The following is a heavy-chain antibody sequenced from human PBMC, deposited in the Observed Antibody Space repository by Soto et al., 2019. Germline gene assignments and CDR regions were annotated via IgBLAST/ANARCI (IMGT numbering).Heavy chain of an antibody. Sequence: PSETLSLTCTVSGGSISGGDYYWSWIRQPPGKGLEWIGYIYYSGSTYYNPSLKSRVTISVDTSKNQFSLKLSSVTAADTAVYYCASMSYKSGVYYYYYYGMDVWGQGTTVTVS. J-gene: IGHJ6*02. CDR2: IYYSGST. D-gene: IGHD1-1*01. V-gene: IGHV4-30-4*01. CDR3: ASMSYKSGVYYYYYYGMDV. CDR1: GGSISGGDYY.